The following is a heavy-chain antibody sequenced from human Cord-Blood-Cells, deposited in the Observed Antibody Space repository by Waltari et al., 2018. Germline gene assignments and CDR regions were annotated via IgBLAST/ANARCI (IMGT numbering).Heavy chain of an antibody. D-gene: IGHD3-22*01. CDR1: GGSISSSSYY. CDR3: ARGTIISYYYYDSSGSSFDY. CDR2: IYYSGIT. Sequence: QLQLQESGPGLVKPSETLSLTCTVSGGSISSSSYYWGWIRQPPGKGPEWIGSIYYSGITYYNPSLKSRVTISVDTSKNQFSLKLSSVTAADTAVYYCARGTIISYYYYDSSGSSFDYWGQGTLVTVSS. V-gene: IGHV4-39*01. J-gene: IGHJ4*02.